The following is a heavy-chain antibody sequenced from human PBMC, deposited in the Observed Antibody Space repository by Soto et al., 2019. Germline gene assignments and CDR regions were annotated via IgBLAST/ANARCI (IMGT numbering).Heavy chain of an antibody. CDR2: STGPGGST. J-gene: IGHJ5*02. V-gene: IGHV3-23*01. CDR1: GFPFNNYA. Sequence: EVQLLESGGGLVQPGGSLRLSCAGSGFPFNNYAINWVRQGPGKGLEWVAASTGPGGSTYNEDSVKGRFTVSRDNSKKTVYLQLDGLRAEDTAVYYCARDLSMGGFDPWGQGTLVTVSS. CDR3: ARDLSMGGFDP. D-gene: IGHD3-16*01.